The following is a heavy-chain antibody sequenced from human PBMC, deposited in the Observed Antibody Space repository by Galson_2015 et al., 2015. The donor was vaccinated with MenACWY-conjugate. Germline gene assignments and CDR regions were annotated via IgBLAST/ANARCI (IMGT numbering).Heavy chain of an antibody. V-gene: IGHV1-18*01. CDR1: GYTFTSYG. D-gene: IGHD3-3*01. CDR2: IRAYNGNT. J-gene: IGHJ5*02. CDR3: ARAPTINYDFGSGDFEFWFDP. Sequence: SVKVSCKASGYTFTSYGISWVRQAPGQGLEWMGCIRAYNGNTNYAQKLKGRVTITTDTSTSTAYMELRSLRSDDTAVYYCARAPTINYDFGSGDFEFWFDPWGQGTLVTVSS.